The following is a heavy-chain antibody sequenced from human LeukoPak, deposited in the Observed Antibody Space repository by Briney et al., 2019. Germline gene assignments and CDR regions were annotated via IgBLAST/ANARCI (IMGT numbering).Heavy chain of an antibody. V-gene: IGHV3-23*01. Sequence: GGSLRVSCAASEFIFSGYVMGWVRQAPGKGLEWVSAISGSGADTYYADFVKGRFTISRDNFKNTLYLQMDSLRVEDTAVYYCAERRGFYNGMDVWGTGTTVTVSS. CDR2: ISGSGADT. CDR1: EFIFSGYV. J-gene: IGHJ6*04. CDR3: AERRGFYNGMDV.